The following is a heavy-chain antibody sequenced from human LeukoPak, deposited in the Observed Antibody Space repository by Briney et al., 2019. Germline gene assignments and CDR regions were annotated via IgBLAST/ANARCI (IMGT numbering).Heavy chain of an antibody. D-gene: IGHD2-15*01. V-gene: IGHV3-53*01. CDR3: ARGFCSGGSCYDFDY. CDR1: GFTVSSNY. Sequence: GGSLRLSCAASGFTVSSNYMSWVRQAPGKGLEWVSVIYAGGSTYYADSVKGRFTISRGNSKNTLYLQMSSLRAEDTAVYYCARGFCSGGSCYDFDYWGQGTLVTVSS. CDR2: IYAGGST. J-gene: IGHJ4*02.